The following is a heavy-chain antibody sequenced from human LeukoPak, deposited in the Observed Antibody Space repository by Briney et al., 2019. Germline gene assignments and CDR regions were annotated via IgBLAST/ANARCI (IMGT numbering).Heavy chain of an antibody. V-gene: IGHV1-69*13. CDR3: ARPDEDRGYSYGYNY. J-gene: IGHJ4*02. CDR2: IIPIFGTA. D-gene: IGHD5-18*01. Sequence: SVKVSCKASGVTFSSYAISWVRQAPGQGLEWMGGIIPIFGTANYAQKFQGRVTITADESTSTAYMELSSLRSEDTAVYYCARPDEDRGYSYGYNYWGQGTLVTVSS. CDR1: GVTFSSYA.